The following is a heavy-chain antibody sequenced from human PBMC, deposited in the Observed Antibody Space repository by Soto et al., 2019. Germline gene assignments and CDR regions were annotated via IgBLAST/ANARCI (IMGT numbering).Heavy chain of an antibody. V-gene: IGHV4-31*03. CDR1: GGSISSGGYY. Sequence: QVQLQESGPGLVKPSQTLSLTCTVSGGSISSGGYYWSWIRQHPGKGLEWIGYIYYSGSTYYNPSLKSRVTISVETSKKQFSLKLSSVTAADTAVYYCARTYYYDSSGYSDAFDIWGQGTMVTVSS. CDR3: ARTYYYDSSGYSDAFDI. D-gene: IGHD3-22*01. J-gene: IGHJ3*02. CDR2: IYYSGST.